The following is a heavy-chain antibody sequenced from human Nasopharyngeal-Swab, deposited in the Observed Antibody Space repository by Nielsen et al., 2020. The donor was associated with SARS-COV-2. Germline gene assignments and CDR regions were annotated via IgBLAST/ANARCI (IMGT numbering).Heavy chain of an antibody. CDR2: IHSGGST. CDR1: GFTFSSYA. CDR3: ARGTAVAGGYYLDY. Sequence: GGSLRLSCAASGFTFSSYAMTWVRQAPGKGLEWVSVIHSGGSTYYMDSVKARFTISRDNSKNTLSLQMNSLRAEDTAIYYCARGTAVAGGYYLDYWGQGTLVTVSS. J-gene: IGHJ4*02. V-gene: IGHV3-66*01. D-gene: IGHD4-23*01.